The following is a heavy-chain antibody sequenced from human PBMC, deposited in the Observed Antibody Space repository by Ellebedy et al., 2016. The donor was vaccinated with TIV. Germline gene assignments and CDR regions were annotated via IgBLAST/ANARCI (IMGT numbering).Heavy chain of an antibody. Sequence: GESLKISCIGSGFTFGDSDFSWFRQAPGKGLEWVGFIRRHSYDSTPQYGGSVSGRFTISRDDSKSIVFLQMNSLKSEDTAVYYCTRAPEYDFIIDHWGQGSLVTVSS. CDR3: TRAPEYDFIIDH. D-gene: IGHD2/OR15-2a*01. V-gene: IGHV3-49*03. J-gene: IGHJ4*02. CDR2: IRRHSYDSTP. CDR1: GFTFGDSD.